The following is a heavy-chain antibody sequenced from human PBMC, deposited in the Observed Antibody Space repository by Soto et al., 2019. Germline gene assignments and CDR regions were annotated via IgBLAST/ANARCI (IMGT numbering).Heavy chain of an antibody. CDR2: ISSSSSTI. V-gene: IGHV3-48*02. D-gene: IGHD2-21*02. Sequence: GGSLRLSCAASGFTFSSYSMNWVRQAPGKGLEWVSYISSSSSTIYYADSVKGRFTISRDNAKNSLYLQMNSLRDEDTAVYYCARETAVRRGPYYYYGMDVWGQGTTVTVSS. CDR1: GFTFSSYS. CDR3: ARETAVRRGPYYYYGMDV. J-gene: IGHJ6*02.